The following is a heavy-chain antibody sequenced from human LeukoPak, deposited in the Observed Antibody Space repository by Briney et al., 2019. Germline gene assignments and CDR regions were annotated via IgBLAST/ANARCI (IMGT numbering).Heavy chain of an antibody. CDR3: AKEYYVLLVYALGGSFDY. V-gene: IGHV3-23*01. D-gene: IGHD2-8*02. CDR2: ISITVGGT. Sequence: GGSLRLSCAASGFTFSSYAVSWVRQAPGKGLEWVSAISITVGGTYYADSVKGRFTISRDNSKNTLYLQMNSLSAEDTAVYYCAKEYYVLLVYALGGSFDYWGRGTLVTVSS. J-gene: IGHJ4*02. CDR1: GFTFSSYA.